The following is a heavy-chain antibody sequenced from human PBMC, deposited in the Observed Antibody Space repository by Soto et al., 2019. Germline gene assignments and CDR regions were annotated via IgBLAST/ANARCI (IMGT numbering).Heavy chain of an antibody. CDR2: INPLAGRL. D-gene: IGHD1-1*01. J-gene: IGHJ4*02. Sequence: QVQLVQSGAEVKTPGASVTVSCKTSGYTFTDSFIHWLRQAPGHGLEWMGMINPLAGRLTYAQTFQGRVTLTRDTSTTTVYLELNSLVPEQTGVYYWARARIGTLNVFDYWGQGTLVTVSS. V-gene: IGHV1-46*01. CDR1: GYTFTDSF. CDR3: ARARIGTLNVFDY.